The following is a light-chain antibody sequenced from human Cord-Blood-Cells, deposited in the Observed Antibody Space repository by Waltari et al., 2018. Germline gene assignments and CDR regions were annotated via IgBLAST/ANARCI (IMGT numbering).Light chain of an antibody. V-gene: IGKV1-39*01. Sequence: DIQMTQSPSSLSASVGDRVTTTCRESQSLSSYLNLYQQKPGKAPKLLIYAASSLQSGVPSRFSGSGSGTDVTLTISSLQPEDFATYYCQQSYSTPPTFGGGTKVEIK. CDR3: QQSYSTPPT. CDR1: QSLSSY. CDR2: AAS. J-gene: IGKJ4*01.